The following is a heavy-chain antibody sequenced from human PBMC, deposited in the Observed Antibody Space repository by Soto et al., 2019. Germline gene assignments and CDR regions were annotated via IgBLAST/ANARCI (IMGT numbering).Heavy chain of an antibody. V-gene: IGHV4-39*01. D-gene: IGHD3-9*01. CDR2: IYYSGST. CDR3: ASLTRGFRLVISRPRNWFDP. CDR1: GGSISSSSYY. Sequence: ASETLSLTCTVSGGSISSSSYYWGWIRQPPGKGLEWIGSIYYSGSTYYNPSLKSRVTISVDTSKNQFSLKLSSVTAADTAVYYCASLTRGFRLVISRPRNWFDPWGQGTLVTVSS. J-gene: IGHJ5*02.